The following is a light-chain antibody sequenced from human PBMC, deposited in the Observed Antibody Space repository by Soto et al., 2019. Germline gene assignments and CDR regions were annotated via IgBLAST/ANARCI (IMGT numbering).Light chain of an antibody. Sequence: QSVLTQPASVSGSPGQSITISCTGTSSGVGSYNLVSWYQQHPGKAPKLMIYEVSKRPSGVSNRVSGSKSGNTASLTIAGLQDEDEADYYCCSYAGSSLGVFGTGTKLTVL. V-gene: IGLV2-23*02. CDR2: EVS. J-gene: IGLJ1*01. CDR1: SSGVGSYNL. CDR3: CSYAGSSLGV.